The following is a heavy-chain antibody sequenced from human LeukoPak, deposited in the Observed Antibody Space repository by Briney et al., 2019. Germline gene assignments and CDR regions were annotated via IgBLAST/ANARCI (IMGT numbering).Heavy chain of an antibody. D-gene: IGHD4-17*01. Sequence: SVKVSCKASGGTFSSYAISWVRQAPGQGLEWMGGIIPIFGTANYAQKFQGRVTITADESTSTAYMELSSLRSEDTAVYYCAKDEGDYGLFDYWGQGTLVTVSS. CDR1: GGTFSSYA. J-gene: IGHJ4*02. CDR2: IIPIFGTA. CDR3: AKDEGDYGLFDY. V-gene: IGHV1-69*01.